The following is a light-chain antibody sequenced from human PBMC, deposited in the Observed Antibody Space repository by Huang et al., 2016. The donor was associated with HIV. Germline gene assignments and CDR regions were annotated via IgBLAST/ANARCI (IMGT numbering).Light chain of an antibody. CDR1: HSVTSNF. Sequence: DIVLTQSPDTLSLSPGERATLSCSASHSVTSNFLAWYQQKPGQAPRLLIYGASRRATGIQDRCSGSGSGTDFTLTITRLDPEDVAVYYCQQYGGSPLFTFGPGTKVDIK. V-gene: IGKV3-20*01. J-gene: IGKJ3*01. CDR2: GAS. CDR3: QQYGGSPLFT.